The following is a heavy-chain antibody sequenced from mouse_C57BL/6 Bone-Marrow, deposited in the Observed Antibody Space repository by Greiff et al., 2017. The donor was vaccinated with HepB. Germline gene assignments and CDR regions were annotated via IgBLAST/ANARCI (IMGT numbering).Heavy chain of an antibody. J-gene: IGHJ3*01. CDR2: INPSSGYT. CDR1: GYTFTSYT. CDR3: ANYGSSAWFAY. D-gene: IGHD1-1*01. Sequence: VQLQQSGAELARPGASVKMSCKASGYTFTSYTMHWVKQRPGQGLEWIGYINPSSGYTKYNQKFKDKATLTADTSSSTAYMQLSSLTSEDSAVYYCANYGSSAWFAYWGQGTLVTVSA. V-gene: IGHV1-4*01.